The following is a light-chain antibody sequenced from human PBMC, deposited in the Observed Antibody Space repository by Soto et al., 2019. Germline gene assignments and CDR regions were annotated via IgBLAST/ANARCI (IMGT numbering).Light chain of an antibody. CDR1: QSLSYW. Sequence: DIPMTQSPSTLSASVGDTVTITCRASQSLSYWLAWYQQKPGQAPKLLIHKASTLESGDPSRFSGSGSGTAFTLTISSLQPDDFATFYCQQYDRFPYTFGQGTKLEIK. CDR2: KAS. V-gene: IGKV1-5*03. J-gene: IGKJ2*01. CDR3: QQYDRFPYT.